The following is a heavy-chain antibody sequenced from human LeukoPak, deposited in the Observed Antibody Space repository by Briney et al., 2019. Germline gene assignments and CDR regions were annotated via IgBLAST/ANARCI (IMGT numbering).Heavy chain of an antibody. J-gene: IGHJ4*02. V-gene: IGHV3-33*01. CDR3: ARESTFDY. CDR1: GLTFSNYG. CDR2: IWYDGSNT. Sequence: GRSLRLSCAASGLTFSNYGMHWVRQSPGKGLEWVAVIWYDGSNTYYADSVKGRFTISRDNSKNTLYLQMNSLRAEDTAVYYCARESTFDYWGQGTLVTVSS.